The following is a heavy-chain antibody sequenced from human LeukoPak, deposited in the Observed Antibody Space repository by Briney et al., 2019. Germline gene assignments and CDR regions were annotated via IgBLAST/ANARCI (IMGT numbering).Heavy chain of an antibody. Sequence: PSETLSLTCTVSGRSISSYYWSWIRQPPGKGLEWIGEINHSGSTNYNPSLKSRVTISVDTSKNQFSLKLSSVTAADTAVYYCARTYYDSSYWGQGTLVTVSS. D-gene: IGHD3-22*01. CDR3: ARTYYDSSY. J-gene: IGHJ4*02. CDR1: GRSISSYY. V-gene: IGHV4-34*01. CDR2: INHSGST.